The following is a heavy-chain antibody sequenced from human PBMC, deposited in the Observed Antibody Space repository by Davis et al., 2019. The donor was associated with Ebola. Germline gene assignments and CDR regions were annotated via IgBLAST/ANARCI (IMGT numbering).Heavy chain of an antibody. CDR1: GGSIYSGGYY. D-gene: IGHD1-1*01. CDR3: ARMDWNDEEAFDI. Sequence: LRLSCTVSGGSIYSGGYYWSWIRQHPGKGLEWIGHIYYSGSTYYNPSLKSRVTISVDTSKNQFSLKLSSVTAADTAVYYCARMDWNDEEAFDIWGQGTMVTVSS. J-gene: IGHJ3*02. V-gene: IGHV4-31*03. CDR2: IYYSGST.